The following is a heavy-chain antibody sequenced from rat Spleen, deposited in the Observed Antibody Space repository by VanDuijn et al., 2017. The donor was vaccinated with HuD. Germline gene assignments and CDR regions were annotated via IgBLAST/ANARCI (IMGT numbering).Heavy chain of an antibody. Sequence: EVQLVESDGGLVQPGRSLKLSCAASGFTFSDYYMAWVRQAPTKGLEWVATISYDGSSTYYRDSVKGRFTISRDNAKSTLYLQMDSLGSEDTATYYGARHWYFYFWGPGTMVTVSS. CDR1: GFTFSDYY. V-gene: IGHV5-29*01. CDR3: ARHWYFYF. J-gene: IGHJ1*01. CDR2: ISYDGSST.